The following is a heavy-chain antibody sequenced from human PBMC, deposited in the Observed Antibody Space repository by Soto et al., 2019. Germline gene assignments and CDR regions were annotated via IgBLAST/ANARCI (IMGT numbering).Heavy chain of an antibody. CDR2: IYPGDSDT. CDR3: AAGYTTGLDGFDI. D-gene: IGHD6-19*01. Sequence: PGESLKISCQGSGYTFPNHWIGWVRQMPGKGLEWMGIIYPGDSDTRYSPSFQGQVTISADKSIATAYLQWTSLTASDTGMYYCAAGYTTGLDGFDIWGQGTMVTVSS. V-gene: IGHV5-51*01. J-gene: IGHJ3*02. CDR1: GYTFPNHW.